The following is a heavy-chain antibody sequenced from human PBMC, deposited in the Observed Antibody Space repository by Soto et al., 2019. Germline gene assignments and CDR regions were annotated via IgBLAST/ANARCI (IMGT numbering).Heavy chain of an antibody. CDR3: ARMFLAEPEQLVNYFDY. Sequence: GGSLRLSCAASGFTFSSYAMHWVRQAPGKGLEWVAVISYDGSNKYYADSVKGRFTISRDNSKNTLYLQMNSLRAEDTAVYYCARMFLAEPEQLVNYFDYWGQGTLVTVSS. D-gene: IGHD6-13*01. CDR2: ISYDGSNK. CDR1: GFTFSSYA. J-gene: IGHJ4*02. V-gene: IGHV3-30-3*01.